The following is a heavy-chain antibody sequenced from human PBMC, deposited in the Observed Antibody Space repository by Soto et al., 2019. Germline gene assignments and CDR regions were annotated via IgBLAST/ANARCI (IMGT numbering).Heavy chain of an antibody. Sequence: SVQVSCKAPGYSIASYGIRWVRQAPGQGQEWMGWISAYNGNTNYAQKLQGRVTMTTDTSTSTAYRALRRLRSDDTAVYYCAREDMVGVTAARDNWLHLCGPGTL. CDR2: ISAYNGNT. CDR3: AREDMVGVTAARDNWLHL. D-gene: IGHD2-2*01. J-gene: IGHJ5*02. CDR1: GYSIASYG. V-gene: IGHV1-18*04.